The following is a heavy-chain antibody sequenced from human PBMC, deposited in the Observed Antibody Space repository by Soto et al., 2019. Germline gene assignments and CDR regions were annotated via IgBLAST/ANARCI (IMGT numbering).Heavy chain of an antibody. CDR2: ILPIFGTA. CDR3: AGGHEFGGNSDAYDI. J-gene: IGHJ3*02. Sequence: QVLLVQSGAEMKKPGSSVKVSCTASGGSFSTSSINWVRQAPGQRPDWMANILPIFGTADYAPKFQGRVTITADTSTNTAYMELRSLLSEDTAVYYCAGGHEFGGNSDAYDIWGQGTVVTVSS. D-gene: IGHD2-21*01. V-gene: IGHV1-69*14. CDR1: GGSFSTSS.